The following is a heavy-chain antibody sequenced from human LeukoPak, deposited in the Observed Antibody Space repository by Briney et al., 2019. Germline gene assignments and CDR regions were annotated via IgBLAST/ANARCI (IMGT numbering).Heavy chain of an antibody. CDR2: ISGSGGST. V-gene: IGHV3-23*01. CDR1: GFTFSSYA. Sequence: GGSLRLSCAASGFTFSSYAMSWVRQAPGKGLEWVSAISGSGGSTYCADSVKGRFTISRDNAKTTLYLQMNSLRAEDTAVYYCAKDRSSSGWYASFFDYWGQGTLVTVSS. D-gene: IGHD6-19*01. CDR3: AKDRSSSGWYASFFDY. J-gene: IGHJ4*02.